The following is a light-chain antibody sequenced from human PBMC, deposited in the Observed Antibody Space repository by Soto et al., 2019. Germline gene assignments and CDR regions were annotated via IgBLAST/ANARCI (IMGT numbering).Light chain of an antibody. V-gene: IGLV1-51*02. CDR3: GTWDSSLSAGV. CDR1: SSNLGNNY. Sequence: QSVLTQPPSVSAAPGQKVTISCSGSSSNLGNNYVSWYQQLPGTAPKLLIYENNKRPSGIPDRFSGSKSGTSATLGITGLQTGDEADYYCGTWDSSLSAGVFGGGTKRTVL. J-gene: IGLJ3*02. CDR2: ENN.